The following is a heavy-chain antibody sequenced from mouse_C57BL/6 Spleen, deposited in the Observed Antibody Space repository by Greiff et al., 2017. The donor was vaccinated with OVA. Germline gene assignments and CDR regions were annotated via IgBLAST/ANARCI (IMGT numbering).Heavy chain of an antibody. CDR3: ARVGSSLPV. D-gene: IGHD1-1*01. CDR1: GFSLTSYG. J-gene: IGHJ1*03. CDR2: IWSGGST. V-gene: IGHV2-2*01. Sequence: QVQLQQSGPGLVQPSQRLSITCTVSGFSLTSYGVHWVRQSPGKGLEWLGVIWSGGSTDYNAAFISRLSISKDNSKSQVFFKMNSLQADDTAIYYCARVGSSLPVWGTGTTVTVSS.